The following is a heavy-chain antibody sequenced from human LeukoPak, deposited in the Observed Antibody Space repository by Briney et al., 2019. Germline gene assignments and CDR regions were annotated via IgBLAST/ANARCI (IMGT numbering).Heavy chain of an antibody. V-gene: IGHV3-21*04. D-gene: IGHD3-22*01. CDR3: AKLGYYYDSSGYHSSDY. Sequence: VGSLRLSCAASGFTFSSYSMNWVRQAPGKGLEWVSSISSSSSYIYYADSVKGRFTISRDNAKNSLYLQMNSLRAEDTAVYYCAKLGYYYDSSGYHSSDYWGQGTLVTVSS. CDR1: GFTFSSYS. J-gene: IGHJ4*02. CDR2: ISSSSSYI.